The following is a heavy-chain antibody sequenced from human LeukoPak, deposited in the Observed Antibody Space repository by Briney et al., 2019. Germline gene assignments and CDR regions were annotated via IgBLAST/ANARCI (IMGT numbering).Heavy chain of an antibody. CDR2: INHSGST. CDR3: ARRLGYCSSTSCYRGPDYYYYMDV. CDR1: SASISTYY. J-gene: IGHJ6*03. V-gene: IGHV4-34*01. D-gene: IGHD2-2*01. Sequence: SETLSLTCTVSSASISTYYWSWIRQPPGKGLEWIGEINHSGSTNYNPSLKSRVTISVDTSKNQFSLKLSSVTAADTAVYYCARRLGYCSSTSCYRGPDYYYYMDVWGKGTTVTVSS.